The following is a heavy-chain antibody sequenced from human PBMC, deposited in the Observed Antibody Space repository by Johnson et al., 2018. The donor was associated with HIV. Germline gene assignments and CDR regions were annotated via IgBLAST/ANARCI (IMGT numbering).Heavy chain of an antibody. CDR3: ARGYILTGYSGAFDL. D-gene: IGHD3-9*01. CDR2: INWNGGST. J-gene: IGHJ3*01. CDR1: GFTFDDYG. Sequence: VQLVESGGGVVRPGGSLRLSCAASGFTFDDYGMSWVRQAPGKGLAWVSGINWNGGSTGYADSVKGRFTIYRDNAKNTVYLQMNSLRDEDTAVYYCARGYILTGYSGAFDLWGQGTMVTVSS. V-gene: IGHV3-20*04.